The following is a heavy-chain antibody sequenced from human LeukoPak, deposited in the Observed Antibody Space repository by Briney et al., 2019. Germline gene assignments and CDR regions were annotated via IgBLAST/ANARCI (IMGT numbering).Heavy chain of an antibody. CDR1: GGSISSSSYY. CDR3: ARRLYGSGSYWGDY. Sequence: SETLSLTCTVSGGSISSSSYYWGWIRQPPGKGLEWIGSIYYSGSTYYNPSLKSRVTISVDTSKNQFSLKLSSVTAADTAVYYCARRLYGSGSYWGDYWGQGTLVTVSS. J-gene: IGHJ4*02. CDR2: IYYSGST. V-gene: IGHV4-39*01. D-gene: IGHD3-10*01.